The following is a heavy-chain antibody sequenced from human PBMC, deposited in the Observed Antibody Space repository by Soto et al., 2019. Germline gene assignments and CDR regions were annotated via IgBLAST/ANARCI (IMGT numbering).Heavy chain of an antibody. V-gene: IGHV3-74*01. CDR3: ARDEEADPWYLIDY. CDR1: GFTFSSYW. CDR2: INRDGSET. D-gene: IGHD6-13*01. Sequence: GGSLRLSCAASGFTFSSYWMHWVRQAPGKGLVWVSHINRDGSETRYADSVKGRFTISRDNAKNTVYLQMNSLRAEDTAVYYCARDEEADPWYLIDYWGLGTLVTVSS. J-gene: IGHJ4*02.